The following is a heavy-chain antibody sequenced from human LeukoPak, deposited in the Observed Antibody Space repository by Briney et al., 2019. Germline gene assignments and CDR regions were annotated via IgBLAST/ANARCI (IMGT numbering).Heavy chain of an antibody. J-gene: IGHJ3*02. Sequence: SVKVSCKASGGTFSSYAISWVRQAPGQGLGWMGGIIPIFGTANYAQKFQGRVTITADESTSTAYMELSSLRSEDTAVYYCAREDVDCSSTSCPLRIWGQGTMVTVSS. D-gene: IGHD2-2*01. CDR3: AREDVDCSSTSCPLRI. CDR2: IIPIFGTA. V-gene: IGHV1-69*13. CDR1: GGTFSSYA.